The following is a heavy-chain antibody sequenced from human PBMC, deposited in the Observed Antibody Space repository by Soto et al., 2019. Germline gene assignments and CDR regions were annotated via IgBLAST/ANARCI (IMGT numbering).Heavy chain of an antibody. CDR3: ARGISYGDLHFDYYYYYGMDV. J-gene: IGHJ6*02. D-gene: IGHD4-17*01. CDR2: IYYSGST. Sequence: SETLSLTCTVSGGSVSSGSYYWSWIRQPPGKGLEWIGYIYYSGSTNYNPSLKSRVTISVETSKNQFSLKLSSVTAADTAVYYCARGISYGDLHFDYYYYYGMDVWGQGTTVTVSS. CDR1: GGSVSSGSYY. V-gene: IGHV4-61*01.